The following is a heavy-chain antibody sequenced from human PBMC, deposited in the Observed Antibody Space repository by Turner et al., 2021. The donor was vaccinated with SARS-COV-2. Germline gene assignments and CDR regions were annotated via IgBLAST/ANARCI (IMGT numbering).Heavy chain of an antibody. CDR1: GYTFSGYY. D-gene: IGHD6-13*01. Sequence: QVQLVQSGAEVKNPGASVKVSCKASGYTFSGYYMHWVRQAPRQGLEWMGWINPNSGGTNYAQKFQGRVAMTRDPSISTAYMELSRLRSDDTAVYYCAKDISSSWYYAFDIWGQGTMVTVSS. CDR2: INPNSGGT. CDR3: AKDISSSWYYAFDI. V-gene: IGHV1-2*02. J-gene: IGHJ3*02.